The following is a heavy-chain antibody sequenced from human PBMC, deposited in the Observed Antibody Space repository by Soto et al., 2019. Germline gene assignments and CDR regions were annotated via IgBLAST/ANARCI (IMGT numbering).Heavy chain of an antibody. J-gene: IGHJ6*02. Sequence: RLSCAASGFTFSSHTMNWVPHAPRQRLECISHITSTSSTKIYADSVKGRFTRSRDNANNSLYLKMNSLRDDETVVYYCARRMNLVRARSYYYAMEVWGQGTTVTVSS. CDR2: ITSTSSTK. V-gene: IGHV3-48*02. CDR3: ARRMNLVRARSYYYAMEV. D-gene: IGHD3-10*01. CDR1: GFTFSSHT.